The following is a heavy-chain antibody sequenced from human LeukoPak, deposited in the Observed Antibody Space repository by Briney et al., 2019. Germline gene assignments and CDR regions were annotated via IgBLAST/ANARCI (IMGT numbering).Heavy chain of an antibody. V-gene: IGHV3-23*01. Sequence: GGSLRLSCAASGFTFSSYAMSWVRQAPGKGLEWVSAITGSGGSTYYADSVKGRFTISRDNSKNTLYVQMNTLRAEDTAVYYCAKWGDYDTLTGYYDSDCWGQGTLVTVSS. CDR1: GFTFSSYA. J-gene: IGHJ4*02. D-gene: IGHD3-9*01. CDR3: AKWGDYDTLTGYYDSDC. CDR2: ITGSGGST.